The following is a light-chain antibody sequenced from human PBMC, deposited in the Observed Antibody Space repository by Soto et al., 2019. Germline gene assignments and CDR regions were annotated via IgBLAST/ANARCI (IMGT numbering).Light chain of an antibody. J-gene: IGKJ5*01. CDR1: QGVTGNF. Sequence: EILLTQSQGPLSLSPAERATLFCRASQGVTGNFVAWYHVKPGSAPRLLIYFAPTRATGGPDRVSGSGSGTDFTLTICILEPEDFAVYSCHHYGRPPRTFGQGTRLEIK. CDR2: FAP. V-gene: IGKV3-20*01. CDR3: HHYGRPPRT.